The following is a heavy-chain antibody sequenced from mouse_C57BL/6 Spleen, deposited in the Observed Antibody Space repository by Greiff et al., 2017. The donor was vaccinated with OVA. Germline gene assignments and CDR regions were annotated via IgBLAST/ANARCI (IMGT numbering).Heavy chain of an antibody. CDR3: ERNYGAMDY. Sequence: VQLQQSGPELVKPGASVKISCKASGYSFTGYYMNWVKQSPEKSLEWIGEINPSTGGTTYNQKFKAKATLTVDKSSSTAYMLRKSLTSEDSAVYYCERNYGAMDYWGQGTSVTVSS. V-gene: IGHV1-42*01. CDR1: GYSFTGYY. J-gene: IGHJ4*01. CDR2: INPSTGGT. D-gene: IGHD1-1*01.